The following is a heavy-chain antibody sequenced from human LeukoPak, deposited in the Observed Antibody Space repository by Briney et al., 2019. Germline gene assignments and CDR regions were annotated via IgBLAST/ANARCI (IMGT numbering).Heavy chain of an antibody. Sequence: PGGSQRLSCAVSGITLSNYGMSWVRQAPGKGLEWVAGISDSGGRTNYADSVKGRFTISRDNPKNTLYLQMNSLRAEDTAVYFCAKRGVVIRVILVGFHKEAYYFDSRGQGALVTVSS. V-gene: IGHV3-23*01. J-gene: IGHJ4*02. D-gene: IGHD3-22*01. CDR1: GITLSNYG. CDR2: ISDSGGRT. CDR3: AKRGVVIRVILVGFHKEAYYFDS.